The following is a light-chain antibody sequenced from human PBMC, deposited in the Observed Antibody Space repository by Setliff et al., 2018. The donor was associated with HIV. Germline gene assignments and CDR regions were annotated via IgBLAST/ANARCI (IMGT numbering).Light chain of an antibody. J-gene: IGLJ1*01. CDR1: TSDVGGYNY. CDR3: SSYAITNTLP. V-gene: IGLV2-14*01. CDR2: EVR. Sequence: SVLTQPASVSGSPGQSITISCTGTTSDVGGYNYVSWYQQHPGNAPKLIIYEVRNRPSGVSNRFSGSKSGNTASLTISGLQAEDEADYYCSSYAITNTLPFGSGTKVTVL.